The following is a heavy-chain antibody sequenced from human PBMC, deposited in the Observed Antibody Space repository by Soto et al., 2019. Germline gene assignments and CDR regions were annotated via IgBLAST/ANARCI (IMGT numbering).Heavy chain of an antibody. CDR1: GFTFSSYS. D-gene: IGHD5-18*01. J-gene: IGHJ4*02. V-gene: IGHV3-21*01. CDR2: ISSSGSYI. Sequence: EVQLVESGGGLVKPGGSLRLSCAASGFTFSSYSMNWVRQAPGKGLEWVSSISSSGSYIYYADSVKGRFAISRANAKHSLYLQMNSGRAEDTAVYYCASRGYSMSHFDYWGQGTLVTVSS. CDR3: ASRGYSMSHFDY.